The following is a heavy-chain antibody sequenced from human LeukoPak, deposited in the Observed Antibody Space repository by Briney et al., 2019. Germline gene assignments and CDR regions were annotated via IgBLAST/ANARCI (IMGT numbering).Heavy chain of an antibody. Sequence: PGGSLRLSCTASGFTFGDYAMSWVRQAPGKGLEWVGFIRSKAYGGTTEYAASVKGRFTISRDDSKSIAYLQMNSLKTEDTAVYYCTRALRWAFDIWGQGTMVTVSS. D-gene: IGHD2-15*01. CDR3: TRALRWAFDI. CDR1: GFTFGDYA. CDR2: IRSKAYGGTT. J-gene: IGHJ3*02. V-gene: IGHV3-49*04.